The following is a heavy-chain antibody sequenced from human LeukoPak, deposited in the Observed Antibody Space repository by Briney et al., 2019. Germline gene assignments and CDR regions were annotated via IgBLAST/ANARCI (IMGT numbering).Heavy chain of an antibody. D-gene: IGHD3-10*01. Sequence: SETLSLTCTVSSGSITSSNYYWGWIRQPPGKGLEWIGSIYYNGSTYYNPSLKSRVTISTDMSKNQFSLKLSSVTAADTAVYYCARQTFGALYFDSWGQGTLVTVSS. CDR1: SGSITSSNYY. J-gene: IGHJ4*02. CDR3: ARQTFGALYFDS. V-gene: IGHV4-39*01. CDR2: IYYNGST.